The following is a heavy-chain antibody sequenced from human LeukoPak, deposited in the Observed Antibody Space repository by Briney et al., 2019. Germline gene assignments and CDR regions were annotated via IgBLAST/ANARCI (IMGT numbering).Heavy chain of an antibody. D-gene: IGHD2-15*01. CDR2: VSADGSST. V-gene: IGHV3-74*01. Sequence: GGSLRLSCVASGFSFRSYWMHWVRQVPGKGLVWVSRVSADGSSTIYADAVKGRFTISRDNAKNTVDLQMSGLRAEDTAIYYCTRDKYGGTFDPWGQGTLVTVSS. CDR1: GFSFRSYW. CDR3: TRDKYGGTFDP. J-gene: IGHJ5*02.